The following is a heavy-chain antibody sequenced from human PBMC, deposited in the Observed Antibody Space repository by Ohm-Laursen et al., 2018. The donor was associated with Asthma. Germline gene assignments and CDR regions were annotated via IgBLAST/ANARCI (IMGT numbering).Heavy chain of an antibody. Sequence: GESLRISCKASGYRFTSYWIAWVRQMPGKGLEWMGIIYPGDSDTRYSPSFQGQVTISADTSISTAYLQWSSLKASDTAMYYCARRSGGYCTSTTCFLDFWGQGTLVTVSS. CDR3: ARRSGGYCTSTTCFLDF. D-gene: IGHD2-2*01. CDR2: IYPGDSDT. V-gene: IGHV5-51*01. J-gene: IGHJ4*02. CDR1: GYRFTSYW.